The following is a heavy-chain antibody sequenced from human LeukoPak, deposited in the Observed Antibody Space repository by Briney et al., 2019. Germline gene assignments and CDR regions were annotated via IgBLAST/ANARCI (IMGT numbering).Heavy chain of an antibody. CDR2: INHSGST. D-gene: IGHD6-19*01. CDR3: ARAAVAGTIGFDP. Sequence: PSETLSLTCAVYGGSFSGYYWSWIRQPPGKGLEWIGEINHSGSTNYNPSLKSRVTISVDTSKNQFSLKLSSVTAADTAVYYCARAAVAGTIGFDPWGQGTLVTVSS. CDR1: GGSFSGYY. V-gene: IGHV4-34*01. J-gene: IGHJ5*02.